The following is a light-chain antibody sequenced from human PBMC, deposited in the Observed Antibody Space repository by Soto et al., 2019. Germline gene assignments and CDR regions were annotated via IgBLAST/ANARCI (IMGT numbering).Light chain of an antibody. CDR3: SSYTSSSTLNWV. J-gene: IGLJ3*02. V-gene: IGLV2-14*01. CDR1: SSDVGGYNY. Sequence: QSVLTQPASVSGSPGQSITISCTGTSSDVGGYNYVSWYQQHPGKAPKLMIYEVSNRPSGVSNRFSGSKSGNTASLTISGLQAEDEADYYCSSYTSSSTLNWVFGGGTKVNVL. CDR2: EVS.